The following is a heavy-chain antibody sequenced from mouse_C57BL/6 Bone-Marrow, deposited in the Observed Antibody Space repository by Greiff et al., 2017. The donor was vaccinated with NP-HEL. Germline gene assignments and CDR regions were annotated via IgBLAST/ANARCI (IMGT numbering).Heavy chain of an antibody. CDR1: GYTFTSYW. V-gene: IGHV1-72*01. D-gene: IGHD4-1*01. CDR3: ARFKLGRDWYFDV. Sequence: QVQLQQPGAELVKPGASVKLSCKASGYTFTSYWMHWVKQRPGRGPEWIGRIDPNSGGTKYNEKFKSKATLTVDKPSSTAYMQLSSLTSEDSAVYYCARFKLGRDWYFDVWGTGTTVTVSS. CDR2: IDPNSGGT. J-gene: IGHJ1*03.